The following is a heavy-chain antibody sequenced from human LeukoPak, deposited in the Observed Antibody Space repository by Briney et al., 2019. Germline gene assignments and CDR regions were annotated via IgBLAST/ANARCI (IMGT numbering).Heavy chain of an antibody. Sequence: SETLSLTCSVFGDSFNEYYWNWFRKPPGRGLQWIGYIYHNGNSNYNPSLKGRLTISVDTAKNQFSLKLTSVTAADTAVYYCARDGGLQSHFDYWGQGALVTVSS. CDR3: ARDGGLQSHFDY. CDR1: GDSFNEYY. CDR2: IYHNGNS. V-gene: IGHV4-59*13. D-gene: IGHD5-24*01. J-gene: IGHJ4*02.